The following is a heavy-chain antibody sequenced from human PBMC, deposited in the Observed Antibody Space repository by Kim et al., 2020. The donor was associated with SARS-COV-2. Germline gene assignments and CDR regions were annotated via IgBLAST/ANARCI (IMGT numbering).Heavy chain of an antibody. V-gene: IGHV4-39*07. Sequence: SETLSLTCTVSGGSISSSSYYWGWIRQPPGKGLEWIGSIYYSGSTYYNPSLKSRVTISVDTSKNQFSLKLSSVTAADTAVYYCARDPVYYDFWSGSTNY. D-gene: IGHD3-3*01. J-gene: IGHJ6*01. CDR2: IYYSGST. CDR1: GGSISSSSYY. CDR3: ARDPVYYDFWSGSTNY.